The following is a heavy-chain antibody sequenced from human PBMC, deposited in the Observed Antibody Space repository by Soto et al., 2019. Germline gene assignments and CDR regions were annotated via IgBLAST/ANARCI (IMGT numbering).Heavy chain of an antibody. Sequence: GGSLRLSCAASGFTFSSYGMHWVRQAPGKGLEWVAVISYDGSNKYYADSVKGRFTISRDNSKNTLYLQMNSLRAEDTAVYYCAKEGTGWTVGPPFDLWGQGTLVTVSS. CDR2: ISYDGSNK. V-gene: IGHV3-30*18. D-gene: IGHD6-25*01. CDR1: GFTFSSYG. J-gene: IGHJ5*02. CDR3: AKEGTGWTVGPPFDL.